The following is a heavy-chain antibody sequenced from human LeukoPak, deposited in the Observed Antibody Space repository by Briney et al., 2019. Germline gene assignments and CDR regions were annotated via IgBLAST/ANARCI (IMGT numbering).Heavy chain of an antibody. D-gene: IGHD5-24*01. CDR3: AQAGGQQWRPAS. V-gene: IGHV3-23*01. Sequence: GGSLRLSCAASGFTFTSYAVTWVRQSPGKGLEWVSSISGSGGTTYYADSVKGRFTVSRDNAKDTVYLQMNSLRAEDTAIYYCAQAGGQQWRPASWGQGTLVTVSS. J-gene: IGHJ4*02. CDR1: GFTFTSYA. CDR2: ISGSGGTT.